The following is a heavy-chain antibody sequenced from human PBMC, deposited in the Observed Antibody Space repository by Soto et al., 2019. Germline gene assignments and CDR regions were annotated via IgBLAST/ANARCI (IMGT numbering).Heavy chain of an antibody. CDR2: ISYDGSNK. Sequence: QVQLVESGGGVVQPGRSLRLSCAASGFTFSSYAMHWVRQAPGKGLEWVAVISYDGSNKYYADSVKGRFTISRDNSKNTLYLKMNSLRAGDRAVYYWARPVAMTTLDYWAQGPRAPVPS. J-gene: IGHJ4*02. V-gene: IGHV3-30-3*01. CDR1: GFTFSSYA. CDR3: ARPVAMTTLDY. D-gene: IGHD2-15*01.